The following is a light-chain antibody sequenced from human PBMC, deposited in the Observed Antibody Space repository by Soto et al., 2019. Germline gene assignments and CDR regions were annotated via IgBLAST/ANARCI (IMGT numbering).Light chain of an antibody. CDR3: QQSNNWPKT. CDR2: GAS. Sequence: ETVMTQSPATLSVSPGERVTLSCRASQSVSSNLAWYQQKPGQAPRLLVYGASTRATGIPARFSGSGSGTEFTLTISSLQPEDFAVYYCQQSNNWPKTFGQGTKVEIK. V-gene: IGKV3-15*01. CDR1: QSVSSN. J-gene: IGKJ1*01.